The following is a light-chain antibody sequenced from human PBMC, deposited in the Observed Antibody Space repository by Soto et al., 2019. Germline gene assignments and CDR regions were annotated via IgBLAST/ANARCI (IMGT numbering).Light chain of an antibody. Sequence: EIVLTQSPGTLSLSPGERATLSCRASQSVSSSYLVWYQQKPGQAPRLLIYAASSRATGIPDRFSGSGSGTDFTFTISRLEPEDFVVYYCRQYGSSPGTFGQGTKVDIK. J-gene: IGKJ1*01. CDR2: AAS. V-gene: IGKV3-20*01. CDR3: RQYGSSPGT. CDR1: QSVSSSY.